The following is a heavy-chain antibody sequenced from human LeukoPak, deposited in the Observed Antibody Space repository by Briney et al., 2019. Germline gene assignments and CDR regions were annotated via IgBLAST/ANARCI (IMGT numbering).Heavy chain of an antibody. CDR1: GGSISSGGYY. V-gene: IGHV4-30-2*01. CDR3: ARGWEFYNSNGYVFDI. Sequence: SETLSLTCTVSGGSISSGGYYWSWIRQPPGKGLEWIGYIYHSGSTYYNPSLKSRVTISVDRSKNQFSLKLSSVTAADTAVYYCARGWEFYNSNGYVFDIWGQGKMVTVSS. J-gene: IGHJ3*02. D-gene: IGHD3-22*01. CDR2: IYHSGST.